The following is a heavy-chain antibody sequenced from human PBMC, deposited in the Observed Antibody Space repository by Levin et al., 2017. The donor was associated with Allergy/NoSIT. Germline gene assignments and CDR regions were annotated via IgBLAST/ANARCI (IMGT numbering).Heavy chain of an antibody. D-gene: IGHD2-15*01. CDR2: ISYDGSNK. V-gene: IGHV3-30-3*01. CDR1: GFTFSSYA. CDR3: ARGTLLGYCSGGSCLFSYFDY. J-gene: IGHJ4*02. Sequence: GGSLRLSCAASGFTFSSYAMHWVRQAPGKGLEWVAVISYDGSNKYYADSVKGRFTISRDNSKNTLYLQMNSLRAEDTAVYYCARGTLLGYCSGGSCLFSYFDYWGQGTLVTVSS.